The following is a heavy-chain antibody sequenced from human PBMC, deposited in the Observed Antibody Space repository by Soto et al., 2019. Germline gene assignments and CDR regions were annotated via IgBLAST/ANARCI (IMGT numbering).Heavy chain of an antibody. CDR3: ARDTGYSSGYYDY. J-gene: IGHJ4*02. D-gene: IGHD2-15*01. V-gene: IGHV3-30-3*01. CDR1: GFDFSDSA. Sequence: QVQLLESGGGVVQPGTSLRLSCAASGFDFSDSAMHWVRQAPGKGLEWVAVTSYDGSNTYYADSVRGRFTISRDNSKSTLFLQLNSLRPEDTSIYFCARDTGYSSGYYDYWGQGTLVTVSS. CDR2: TSYDGSNT.